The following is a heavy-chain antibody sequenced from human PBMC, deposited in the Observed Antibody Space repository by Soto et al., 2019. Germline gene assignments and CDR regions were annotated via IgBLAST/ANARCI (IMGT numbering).Heavy chain of an antibody. V-gene: IGHV1-18*01. CDR1: GYTFTSYA. CDR3: ARGSLGYCSGGSCSRPFDY. D-gene: IGHD2-15*01. J-gene: IGHJ4*02. Sequence: ASVKVSCKASGYTFTSYAMHWVRQAPGQGLEWMGWISAYNGNTNYAQKLQGRVTMTTDTSTSTAYMELRSLRSDDTAVYYCARGSLGYCSGGSCSRPFDYWGQGTLVTVSS. CDR2: ISAYNGNT.